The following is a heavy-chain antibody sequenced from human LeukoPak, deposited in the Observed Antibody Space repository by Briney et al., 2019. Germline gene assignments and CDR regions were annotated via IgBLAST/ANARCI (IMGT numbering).Heavy chain of an antibody. D-gene: IGHD6-19*01. CDR3: ARARWSSTGWFLGY. CDR1: GFTFSSYW. V-gene: IGHV3-74*01. Sequence: GESLRLSCAASGFTFSSYWMHWVRQAPGKGLVWVSRVNPQGSGTSYTDTVKGRFTISRDNAKDALHLRMDNLRVEDTAVYYCARARWSSTGWFLGYWGQGTLVTVSS. CDR2: VNPQGSGT. J-gene: IGHJ4*02.